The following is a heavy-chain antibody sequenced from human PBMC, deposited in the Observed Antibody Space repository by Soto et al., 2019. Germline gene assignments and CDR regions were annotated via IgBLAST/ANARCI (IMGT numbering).Heavy chain of an antibody. V-gene: IGHV1-18*01. CDR2: ISAYNGNT. D-gene: IGHD3-9*01. Sequence: ASVKVSCKASGYTFTSYGISWVRQAPGQGLEWMGWISAYNGNTNYAQKFQGRVTMTRNTSISTAYMELSSLRSEDTAVYYCETGHYDILTGDYKGRDYWGQGTLVNVSS. CDR1: GYTFTSYG. CDR3: ETGHYDILTGDYKGRDY. J-gene: IGHJ4*02.